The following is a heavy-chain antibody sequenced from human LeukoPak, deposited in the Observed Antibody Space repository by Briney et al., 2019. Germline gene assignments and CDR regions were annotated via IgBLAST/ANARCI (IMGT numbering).Heavy chain of an antibody. J-gene: IGHJ4*02. CDR1: GFSLSTSGVG. CDR3: ALSQAATTGDLFGY. V-gene: IGHV2-5*02. CDR2: IYWDDDK. D-gene: IGHD6-25*01. Sequence: ESGPTLVKPTQTLTLTCTFSGFSLSTSGVGVGWIRQPPGKALEWLALIYWDDDKRYSPSLKSRLTITKDTSKNQVVLTMTNMDPVDTATCYCALSQAATTGDLFGYWGQGTLVTVSS.